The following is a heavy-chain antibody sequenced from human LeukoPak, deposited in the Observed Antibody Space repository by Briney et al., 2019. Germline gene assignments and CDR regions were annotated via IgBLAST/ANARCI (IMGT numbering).Heavy chain of an antibody. CDR1: GGSISSYY. CDR3: ARLRWFGEFAFDY. CDR2: IYYSGST. Sequence: SETLSLTCTVSGGSISSYYWSWIRQPPGKGLEWIGYIYYSGSTNYNPSLKSRVTISVDTSKNQFSLKLSSVTAADTAVYYCARLRWFGEFAFDYWGQGTLVTVSS. J-gene: IGHJ4*02. V-gene: IGHV4-59*08. D-gene: IGHD3-10*01.